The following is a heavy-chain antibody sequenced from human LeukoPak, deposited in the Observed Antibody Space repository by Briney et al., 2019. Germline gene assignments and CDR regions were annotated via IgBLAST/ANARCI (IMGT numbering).Heavy chain of an antibody. CDR3: ARVPYYYGSGSFFDY. J-gene: IGHJ4*02. D-gene: IGHD3-10*01. Sequence: SETLSLTCTVSGGSISSGSYYWSWIRQPAGKGLEWIGRIYTSGSTNYNPSLKSRVTISVDTSKNQFSLKLSSVTAADTAVYYCARVPYYYGSGSFFDYWGRGTLVTVSS. CDR1: GGSISSGSYY. V-gene: IGHV4-61*02. CDR2: IYTSGST.